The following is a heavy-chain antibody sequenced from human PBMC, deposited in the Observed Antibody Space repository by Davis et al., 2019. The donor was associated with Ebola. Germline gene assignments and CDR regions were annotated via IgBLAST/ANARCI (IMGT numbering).Heavy chain of an antibody. V-gene: IGHV1-2*02. CDR1: GYTFTSYG. CDR2: INPNSGGT. J-gene: IGHJ6*02. D-gene: IGHD2-15*01. Sequence: ASVKVSCKASGYTFTSYGISWVRQAPGQGLEWMGWINPNSGGTNYAQKSQGRVTMTRDTSISTAYMELSRLRSDDTAVYYCARGHVVVVAATRTYYYYGMDVWGQGTTVTVSS. CDR3: ARGHVVVVAATRTYYYYGMDV.